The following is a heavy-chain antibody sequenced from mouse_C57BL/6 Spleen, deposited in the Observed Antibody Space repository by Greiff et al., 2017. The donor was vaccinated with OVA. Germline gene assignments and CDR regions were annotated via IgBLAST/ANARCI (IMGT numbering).Heavy chain of an antibody. Sequence: EVQVVESGGGLVKPGGSLKLSCAASGFTFSDYGMHWVRQAPEKGLEWVAYISSGSSTIYYADTVKGRFTISRDNAKNTLFLQMTSLRSEDTAMYYCARWGYYDAMDYWGQGTSVTVSS. V-gene: IGHV5-17*01. J-gene: IGHJ4*01. D-gene: IGHD2-2*01. CDR3: ARWGYYDAMDY. CDR1: GFTFSDYG. CDR2: ISSGSSTI.